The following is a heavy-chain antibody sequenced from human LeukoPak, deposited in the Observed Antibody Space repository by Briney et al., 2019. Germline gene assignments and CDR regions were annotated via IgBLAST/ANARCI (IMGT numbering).Heavy chain of an antibody. Sequence: ASVKVSCKASGGTFSSYAISWVRQAPGQGLEWMGGIIPIFGTANYAQKFQGRVTITADESTSTAYMELSSLRSEDTAVYYCARGVVPAKNFYYYYYYMDVWGKGTTVTISS. D-gene: IGHD2-2*01. J-gene: IGHJ6*03. CDR2: IIPIFGTA. CDR3: ARGVVPAKNFYYYYYYMDV. CDR1: GGTFSSYA. V-gene: IGHV1-69*13.